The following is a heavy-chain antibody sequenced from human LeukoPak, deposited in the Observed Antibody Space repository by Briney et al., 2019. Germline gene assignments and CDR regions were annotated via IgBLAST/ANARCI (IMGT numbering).Heavy chain of an antibody. CDR2: IFYDGTIQ. D-gene: IGHD3-3*01. Sequence: PGGSLRLSCEASGFTLTSFIIHWVRQTPGKGLEWVAVIFYDGTIQYYSDSVRGRLIVSRDNPKNTLYLQMNSLRAEDTAVYYCARDRNTDFWSGYYTNYCDYWGQGTLVTVSS. J-gene: IGHJ4*02. CDR3: ARDRNTDFWSGYYTNYCDY. V-gene: IGHV3-30*03. CDR1: GFTLTSFI.